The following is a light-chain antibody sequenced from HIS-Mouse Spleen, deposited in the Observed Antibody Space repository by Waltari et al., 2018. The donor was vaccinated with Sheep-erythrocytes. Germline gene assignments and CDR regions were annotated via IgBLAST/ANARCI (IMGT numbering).Light chain of an antibody. Sequence: SYELTQPPSVSVSPGQTASITCSGANLGEKSACWYQQKPGQSPGLVIYQDSKPTSGVRGRFYGANNGNTATLTISGSQGIDEAYYYCQAWDSSTALDVFGTETKVTVL. J-gene: IGLJ1*01. CDR1: NLGEKS. CDR2: QDS. CDR3: QAWDSSTALDV. V-gene: IGLV3-1*01.